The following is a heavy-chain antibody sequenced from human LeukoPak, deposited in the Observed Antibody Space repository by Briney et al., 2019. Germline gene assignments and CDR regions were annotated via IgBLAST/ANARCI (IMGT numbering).Heavy chain of an antibody. CDR1: GFTFSSYA. Sequence: GGSLRLSCVASGFTFSSYAMSWVRQAPGKGLEWVSAISTSGDSTYHADSVKGRFTISRDNAKNSLYLQMNSLRAEDTAVYYCARDVPYYDSSGYWDYWGQGTLVTVSS. J-gene: IGHJ4*02. CDR3: ARDVPYYDSSGYWDY. D-gene: IGHD3-22*01. CDR2: ISTSGDST. V-gene: IGHV3-21*01.